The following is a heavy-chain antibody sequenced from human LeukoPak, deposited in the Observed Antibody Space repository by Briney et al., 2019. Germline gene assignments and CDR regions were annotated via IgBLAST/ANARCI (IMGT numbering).Heavy chain of an antibody. J-gene: IGHJ3*02. CDR3: ARDADLGTTTTGGLDI. CDR1: GFTFSNYW. CDR2: VNHGGTEK. D-gene: IGHD2-8*02. V-gene: IGHV3-7*01. Sequence: PGGSLRLSCAASGFTFSNYWMSWVRQAPGKGLEWVANVNHGGTEKFYVDSVKGRFTISRDKAKNSLYLQMNSLRVEDTAVYYCARDADLGTTTTGGLDIWGQGTMVTVSS.